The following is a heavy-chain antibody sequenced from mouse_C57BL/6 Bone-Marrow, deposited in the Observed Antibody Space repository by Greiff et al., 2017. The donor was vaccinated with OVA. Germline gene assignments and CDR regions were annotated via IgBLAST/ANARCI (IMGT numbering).Heavy chain of an antibody. D-gene: IGHD1-1*01. CDR2: ILPSIGRT. Sequence: QVQLKESGSELRSPGSSVKLSCRDFDSAVFPIAYMSWVRQKPGHGFEWIGGILPSIGRTIYGEKFEDKATLDADTLSNTAYLELNSLTSEDSAIYYCARQFITTGDYAMDYWGQGTSVTVSS. V-gene: IGHV15-2*01. CDR3: ARQFITTGDYAMDY. J-gene: IGHJ4*01. CDR1: DSAVFPIAY.